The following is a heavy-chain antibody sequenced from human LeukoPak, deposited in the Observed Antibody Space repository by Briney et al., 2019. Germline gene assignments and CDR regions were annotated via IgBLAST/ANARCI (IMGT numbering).Heavy chain of an antibody. V-gene: IGHV3-30-3*01. CDR3: ASTGPSPGGAFDI. D-gene: IGHD2-2*01. J-gene: IGHJ3*02. Sequence: GRSLRLSCAASGFTFSSYAMHWVRQAPGKGLEWVAVISYDGSNKYYADSVKGRFTISRDNSKNTLYLQMNSLRAEDTAMYYCASTGPSPGGAFDIWGQGTMVTVSS. CDR1: GFTFSSYA. CDR2: ISYDGSNK.